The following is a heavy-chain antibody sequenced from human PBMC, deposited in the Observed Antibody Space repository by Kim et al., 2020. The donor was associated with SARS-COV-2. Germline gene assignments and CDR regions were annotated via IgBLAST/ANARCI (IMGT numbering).Heavy chain of an antibody. J-gene: IGHJ6*03. Sequence: GGSLRLSCAASGFTFGDYAMHWVRQAPGKGLEWVSGITWNSATTAYADSVKGRFTISRDNAKNSLSLQMNSLRPEDTALYYCAKDRTYDFWSGIYMDVWGKGTTVTLSS. CDR3: AKDRTYDFWSGIYMDV. CDR2: ITWNSATT. V-gene: IGHV3-9*01. D-gene: IGHD3-3*01. CDR1: GFTFGDYA.